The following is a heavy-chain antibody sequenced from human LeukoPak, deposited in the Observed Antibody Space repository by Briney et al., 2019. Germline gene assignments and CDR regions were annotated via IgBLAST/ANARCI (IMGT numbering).Heavy chain of an antibody. Sequence: PSETLSLTCTVSGDSISSTTYYWGWIRQPPGKGLEWIGSIYYSGSTYYNPSLKSRVTISLDTSKNQFSLNLNSVTAADTAVYYCARGGTVWNFDYWSQGTLVTVSS. CDR3: ARGGTVWNFDY. CDR1: GDSISSTTYY. J-gene: IGHJ4*02. D-gene: IGHD1-1*01. CDR2: IYYSGST. V-gene: IGHV4-39*07.